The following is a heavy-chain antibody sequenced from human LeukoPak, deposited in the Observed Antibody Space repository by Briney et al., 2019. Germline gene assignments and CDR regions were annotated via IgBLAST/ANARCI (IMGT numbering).Heavy chain of an antibody. J-gene: IGHJ4*02. CDR1: GGSTSGYY. V-gene: IGHV4-59*08. D-gene: IGHD3-22*01. Sequence: PSETLSLTCTVSGGSTSGYYWSCIRQPPGRGLEFIGHVHYGGTTKYNPSLESRVTISVDTSKNQFSLKLSSVTAADTAVYYCARRTSITMIAFDYWGQGTLVTVSS. CDR2: VHYGGTT. CDR3: ARRTSITMIAFDY.